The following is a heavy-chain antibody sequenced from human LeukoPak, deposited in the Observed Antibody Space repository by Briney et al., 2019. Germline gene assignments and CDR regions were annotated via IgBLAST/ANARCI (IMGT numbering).Heavy chain of an antibody. CDR3: ARVNYYDSSGYLRALDY. CDR2: ISSSSSYI. D-gene: IGHD3-22*01. CDR1: GFTFSSYS. V-gene: IGHV3-21*01. Sequence: GGSLRLSCAASGFTFSSYSMNWVRQAPGKGLEWVSSISSSSSYIYYADSVKGRFTISRDNAKNSLYLQMNSLRAEDTAVYYCARVNYYDSSGYLRALDYWGQGTLVTVSS. J-gene: IGHJ4*02.